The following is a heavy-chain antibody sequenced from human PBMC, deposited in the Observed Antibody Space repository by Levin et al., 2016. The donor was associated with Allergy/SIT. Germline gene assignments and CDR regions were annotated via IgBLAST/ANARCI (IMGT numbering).Heavy chain of an antibody. V-gene: IGHV3-21*01. Sequence: GESLKISCAASGFTFSSYSMNWVRQAPGKGLEWVSSISSSSSYIYYADSVKGRFTISRDNAKNSLYLQMNSLRAEDTAVYYCALAPGVDTAKYYWGQGTLVTVSS. CDR1: GFTFSSYS. CDR3: ALAPGVDTAKYY. CDR2: ISSSSSYI. D-gene: IGHD5-18*01. J-gene: IGHJ4*02.